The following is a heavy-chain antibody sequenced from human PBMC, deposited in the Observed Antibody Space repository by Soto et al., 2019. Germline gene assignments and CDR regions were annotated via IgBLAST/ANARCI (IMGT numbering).Heavy chain of an antibody. CDR2: IYSGGST. J-gene: IGHJ6*02. D-gene: IGHD3-3*01. V-gene: IGHV3-53*05. CDR1: GFTVSSNY. CDR3: ARAVTPDFWSGYYYYYYGMDV. Sequence: GGSLRLSCAASGFTVSSNYMSWVRQAPGKGLEWVSVIYSGGSTYYADSVKGRFTISRDNSKNTLYLQMNSLRAEDTAVYYCARAVTPDFWSGYYYYYYGMDVWGHGTTVTVSS.